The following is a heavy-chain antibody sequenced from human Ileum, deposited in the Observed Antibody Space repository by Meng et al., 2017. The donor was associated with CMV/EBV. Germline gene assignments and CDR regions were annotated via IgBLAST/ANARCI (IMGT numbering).Heavy chain of an antibody. CDR1: FTFSSYS. CDR3: ARDRDGSGYYRDAFDI. CDR2: ISSSSSYI. Sequence: FTFSSYSRNWVRQAPGKGLEWVSSISSSSSYIYYADSVKGRFTISRDNAKNSLYLQMNSLRAEDTAVYYCARDRDGSGYYRDAFDIWGQGTMVTVSS. J-gene: IGHJ3*02. D-gene: IGHD3-22*01. V-gene: IGHV3-21*01.